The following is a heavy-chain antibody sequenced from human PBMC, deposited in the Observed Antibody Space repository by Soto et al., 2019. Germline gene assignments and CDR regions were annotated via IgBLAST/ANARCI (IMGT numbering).Heavy chain of an antibody. CDR3: ARSGVTGIVIPSHWFDP. V-gene: IGHV4-31*03. J-gene: IGHJ5*02. Sequence: SETLSLPCTVSGDSIGGVGYWSWIRQFPGRGLEWIGCISSSGSTYYNPALNNRISLSLDTSQNQFSLKLLSVTAADTAIYYCARSGVTGIVIPSHWFDPWGQGTLVTVSS. CDR2: ISSSGST. CDR1: GDSIGGVGY. D-gene: IGHD2-21*02.